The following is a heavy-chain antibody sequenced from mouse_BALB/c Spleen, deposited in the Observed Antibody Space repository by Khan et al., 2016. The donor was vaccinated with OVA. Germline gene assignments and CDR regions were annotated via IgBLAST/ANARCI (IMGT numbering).Heavy chain of an antibody. Sequence: VQLQQSGAELVKPGASVRLSCKASGYTFTSYYLYWVKQRPGHGLEWIGDINPSNGGTNFNENFKTKATLTVDNSSRTAYMQLSSLTAEDSSVYYCTRSGDGAFAYWGQGTLVTVSA. CDR1: GYTFTSYY. CDR3: TRSGDGAFAY. V-gene: IGHV1S81*02. D-gene: IGHD1-1*02. CDR2: INPSNGGT. J-gene: IGHJ3*01.